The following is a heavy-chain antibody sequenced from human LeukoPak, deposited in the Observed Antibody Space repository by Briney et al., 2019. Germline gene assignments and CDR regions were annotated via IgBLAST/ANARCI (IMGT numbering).Heavy chain of an antibody. CDR2: IWYDGSNK. D-gene: IGHD3-9*01. CDR3: ARGPFDWLLHMGFDY. V-gene: IGHV3-33*01. CDR1: GFTFSSYG. J-gene: IGHJ4*02. Sequence: PGRSLRLSCAASGFTFSSYGMHRVRQAPGKGLEWVAVIWYDGSNKYYADSVKGRFTISRDNSKNTLYLQMNSLRAEDMAVYYCARGPFDWLLHMGFDYWGQGTLVTVSS.